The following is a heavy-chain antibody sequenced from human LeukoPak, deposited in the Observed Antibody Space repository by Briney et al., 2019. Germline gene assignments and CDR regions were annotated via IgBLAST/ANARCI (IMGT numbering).Heavy chain of an antibody. CDR2: ISSSGSTI. Sequence: GGSLRLSCAASGFTFSDYYMSWIRQAPGKGLEWVSYISSSGSTIYYADSVKGRFTISRDNAKNSLYLQMNSLRAEDTAVYYCANLIAVAGYAFDIWGQGTMVTVSS. CDR1: GFTFSDYY. CDR3: ANLIAVAGYAFDI. J-gene: IGHJ3*02. D-gene: IGHD6-19*01. V-gene: IGHV3-11*01.